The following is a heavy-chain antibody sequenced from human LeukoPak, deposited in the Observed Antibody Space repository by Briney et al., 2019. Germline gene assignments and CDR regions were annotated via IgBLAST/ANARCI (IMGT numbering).Heavy chain of an antibody. CDR2: INHSGST. Sequence: SETLSLTCAVYGGSFSGYYWSWIRQPPGKGLEWIGEINHSGSTNYNPSLKSRVTISVDPSKNQFSLKLSSVTAADTAVYYCARGTVGFGEFDWGQGTLVTVSS. CDR3: ARGTVGFGEFD. V-gene: IGHV4-34*01. D-gene: IGHD3-10*01. CDR1: GGSFSGYY. J-gene: IGHJ4*02.